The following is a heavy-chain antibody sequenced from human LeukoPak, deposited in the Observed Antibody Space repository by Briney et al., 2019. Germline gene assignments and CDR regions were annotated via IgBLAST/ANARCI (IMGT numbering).Heavy chain of an antibody. Sequence: SQTLSLTCAISGDSVSSNTASWNWIRQSPSRGLEWLGRTYYRSKWYNEYAVSVGSRVAINPDTSKNQFSLHLNSVTPEDTAVYYCVRDFDYWGQETLVTVSS. V-gene: IGHV6-1*01. CDR3: VRDFDY. J-gene: IGHJ4*02. CDR2: TYYRSKWYN. CDR1: GDSVSSNTAS.